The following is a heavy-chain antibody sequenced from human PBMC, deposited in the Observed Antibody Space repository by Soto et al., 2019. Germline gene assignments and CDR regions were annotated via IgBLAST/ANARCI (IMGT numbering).Heavy chain of an antibody. V-gene: IGHV1-2*04. CDR2: INPNSGGT. J-gene: IGHJ5*02. Sequence: GASVKVSCKASGYTFTGYYMHWVRQAPGQGLEWMGWINPNSGGTNYAQKFQGWVTMTRDTSISTAYMELSRLRSDDTAVYYCARSSSWPPDWFDPWGQGTLVTVSS. D-gene: IGHD6-13*01. CDR1: GYTFTGYY. CDR3: ARSSSWPPDWFDP.